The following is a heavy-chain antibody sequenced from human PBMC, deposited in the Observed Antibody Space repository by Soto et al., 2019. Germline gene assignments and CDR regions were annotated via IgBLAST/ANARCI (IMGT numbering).Heavy chain of an antibody. CDR3: ARGDSSSWYYHYYYGMDV. CDR1: GGSISSYC. V-gene: IGHV4-59*12. J-gene: IGHJ6*02. D-gene: IGHD6-13*01. Sequence: SDTLSLTCTVSGGSISSYCWSWIRQPPGKGLEWIGYIYYSGSTNYNPSLKSRVTISVDTSKNQFSLKLSSVTAADTAVYYCARGDSSSWYYHYYYGMDVWGQGTTVTVSS. CDR2: IYYSGST.